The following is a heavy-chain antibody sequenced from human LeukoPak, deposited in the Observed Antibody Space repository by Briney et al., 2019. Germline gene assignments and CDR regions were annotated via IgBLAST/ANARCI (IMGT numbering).Heavy chain of an antibody. CDR2: IKSKTDGGTT. CDR1: GFTFSNAW. CDR3: TTERAAAGTIDY. Sequence: PGGSLRLSCAASGFTFSNAWMSWVRQAPGKGLEWVGRIKSKTDGGTTDYAAPVKGRFTISRGDSKNTLYLQMNSLKTEDTAVYYCTTERAAAGTIDYWGQGTLVTVSS. V-gene: IGHV3-15*01. D-gene: IGHD6-13*01. J-gene: IGHJ4*02.